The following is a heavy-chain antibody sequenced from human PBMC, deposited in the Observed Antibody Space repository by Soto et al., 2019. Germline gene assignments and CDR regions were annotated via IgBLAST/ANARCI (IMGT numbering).Heavy chain of an antibody. CDR2: ISYDGSNK. CDR3: AKTYCSGGSCYLAEYFQH. V-gene: IGHV3-30*18. D-gene: IGHD2-15*01. J-gene: IGHJ1*01. Sequence: QVQLVESGGGVVQPGRSLRLSCAASGFTFSSYGMHWVRQAPGKGLEWVAVISYDGSNKYYADSVKGRFTISRDNSKNTLYLQMNILRAEDTAVYYCAKTYCSGGSCYLAEYFQHWGQGTLVTVSS. CDR1: GFTFSSYG.